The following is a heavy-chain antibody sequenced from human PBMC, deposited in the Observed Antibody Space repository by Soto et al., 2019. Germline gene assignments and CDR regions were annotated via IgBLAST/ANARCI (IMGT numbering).Heavy chain of an antibody. CDR2: IWYDGSNK. Sequence: GGSLRLSCAASGFTFSSYGMHWVRQAPGKGLEWVAVIWYDGSNKYYADSVKGRFTISRDNSKNTLYLQMNSLRAEDTAVYYCARDREIDYYGSGSPETSFDYWGQGTLVTVSS. J-gene: IGHJ4*02. D-gene: IGHD3-10*01. CDR1: GFTFSSYG. V-gene: IGHV3-33*08. CDR3: ARDREIDYYGSGSPETSFDY.